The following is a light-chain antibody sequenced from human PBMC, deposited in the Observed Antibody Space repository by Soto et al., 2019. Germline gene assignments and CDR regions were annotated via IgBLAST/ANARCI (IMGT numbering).Light chain of an antibody. J-gene: IGKJ3*01. CDR3: QQYGISSQFS. CDR2: GAS. CDR1: QSVSSSY. V-gene: IGKV3-20*01. Sequence: EIVLTQSPGTLSLSPGERATLSCRASQSVSSSYLAWYQQKPGQAPRLLIYGASSRATGIPYRFSGSGSGTDFTLTISRMEREDFAVYYCQQYGISSQFSFGPGTKVNIK.